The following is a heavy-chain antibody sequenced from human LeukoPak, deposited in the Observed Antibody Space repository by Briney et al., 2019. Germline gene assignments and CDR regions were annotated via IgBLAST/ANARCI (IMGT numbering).Heavy chain of an antibody. CDR2: ISAYNGNT. D-gene: IGHD1-26*01. J-gene: IGHJ1*01. CDR3: ARDRTSGSYSEYFQH. CDR1: GYTFTSYG. V-gene: IGHV1-18*01. Sequence: GASVKVSCKASGYTFTSYGISWVRQAPGQGLEWMVWISAYNGNTNYAQKFQGRVTITADESTSTAYMELSSLRSEDTAVYYCARDRTSGSYSEYFQHWGQGTLVTVSS.